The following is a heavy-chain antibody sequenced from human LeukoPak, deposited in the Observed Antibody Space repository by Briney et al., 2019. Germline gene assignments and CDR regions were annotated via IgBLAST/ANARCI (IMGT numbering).Heavy chain of an antibody. Sequence: ASVKVSCKASGYTFTSYYMHWVRQAPGQGLEWMGTINPSGGSTSYAQKFQGRVTMTRDTSTSKVYMELSSLRSEDTAVYYCAREYTTSSGTGWYFDLWGRGTLVTVSS. CDR2: INPSGGST. CDR3: AREYTTSSGTGWYFDL. J-gene: IGHJ2*01. CDR1: GYTFTSYY. V-gene: IGHV1-46*01. D-gene: IGHD1-14*01.